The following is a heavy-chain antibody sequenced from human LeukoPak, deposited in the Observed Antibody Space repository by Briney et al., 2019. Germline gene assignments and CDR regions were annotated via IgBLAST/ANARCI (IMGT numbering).Heavy chain of an antibody. CDR2: IKQDGSEK. J-gene: IGHJ6*04. D-gene: IGHD5-12*01. Sequence: PGGSLRLSCAASGFNFSSYWMNWVRQAPGKGLEWLANIKQDGSEKYYVDSLKGRFTISRDNAKNSLYLQMNSLRAEDTAVYYCARGVVATFWGKGTTVTVSS. V-gene: IGHV3-7*04. CDR1: GFNFSSYW. CDR3: ARGVVATF.